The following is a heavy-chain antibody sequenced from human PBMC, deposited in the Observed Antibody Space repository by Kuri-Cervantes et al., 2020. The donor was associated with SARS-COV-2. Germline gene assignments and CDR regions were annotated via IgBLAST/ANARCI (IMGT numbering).Heavy chain of an antibody. V-gene: IGHV3-69-1*01. CDR1: GSTFSDYY. CDR2: ISSSSTI. CDR3: TTLIDY. Sequence: GGSLRLSCAASGSTFSDYYMSWVRPAPGKGLEWVSSISSSSTIYYADSVKGRFTISRDNAKNSLYLQMNSLRAEDTAVYYCTTLIDYWGQGALVTVSS. J-gene: IGHJ4*02.